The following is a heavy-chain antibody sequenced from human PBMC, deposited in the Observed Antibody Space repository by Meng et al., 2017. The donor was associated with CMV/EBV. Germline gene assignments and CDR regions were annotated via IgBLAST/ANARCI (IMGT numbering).Heavy chain of an antibody. D-gene: IGHD1-7*01. CDR3: ARGSGAGTTWSYFDY. V-gene: IGHV4-4*07. CDR1: GGSISSYH. CDR2: IYTSGST. J-gene: IGHJ4*02. Sequence: VPLQGPGPGLVNLSETLPLTCTVSGGSISSYHWSWIRQPAGKGLEWIGRIYTSGSTNYNPSLKSRVTMSVDTSKNQFSLKLSSLRSEDTAVYYCARGSGAGTTWSYFDYWGQGTLVTVSS.